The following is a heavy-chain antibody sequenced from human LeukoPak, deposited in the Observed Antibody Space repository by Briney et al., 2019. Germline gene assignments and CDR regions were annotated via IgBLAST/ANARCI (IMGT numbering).Heavy chain of an antibody. V-gene: IGHV3-30*04. CDR3: AKSNGEGYANRLAP. CDR1: GFTFSSQR. Sequence: PGGSLTLSCAASGFTFSSQRMHWVRQAPGRELGWVAFISYDGSDRYYADSVRGRFIISRENSRNTLYLQMNSLRGDDTAVYYCAKSNGEGYANRLAPWGQGSLVTVSS. J-gene: IGHJ5*02. D-gene: IGHD1-14*01. CDR2: ISYDGSDR.